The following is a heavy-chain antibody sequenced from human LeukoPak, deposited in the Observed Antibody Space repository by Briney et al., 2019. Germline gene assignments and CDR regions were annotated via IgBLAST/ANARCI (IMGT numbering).Heavy chain of an antibody. J-gene: IGHJ5*02. Sequence: PSETLSLTCTVSGGSISSSSYYWSWIRQPPGKGLEWIGYIYYSGSTNYNPSLKSRVTISVDTSKNQFSLKLSSVTAADTAVYYCARLRGFYNVDTGIWWFDPWGQGTLVTVSS. CDR1: GGSISSSSYY. V-gene: IGHV4-61*05. D-gene: IGHD5-18*01. CDR2: IYYSGST. CDR3: ARLRGFYNVDTGIWWFDP.